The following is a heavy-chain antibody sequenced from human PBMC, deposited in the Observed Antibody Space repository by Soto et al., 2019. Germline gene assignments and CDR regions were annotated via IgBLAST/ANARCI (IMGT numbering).Heavy chain of an antibody. CDR2: IYSGGYT. D-gene: IGHD3-10*01. Sequence: EVQLVESGGGLIQPGGSLRLSCAVSGFTVSNNYMSWVRQAPGKGLEGVSVIYSGGYTAYGDSVKGRSTISRDNSKNTLYLQITTPRPADGAVFFWAPRPGGGGYWGQGTLVTVSS. CDR3: APRPGGGGY. V-gene: IGHV3-53*01. J-gene: IGHJ4*02. CDR1: GFTVSNNY.